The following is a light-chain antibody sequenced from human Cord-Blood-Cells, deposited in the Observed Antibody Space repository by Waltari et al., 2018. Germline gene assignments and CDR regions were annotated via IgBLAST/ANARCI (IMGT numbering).Light chain of an antibody. CDR1: RRDVGGYNY. CDR2: EVS. CDR3: SSYTSSSTYV. V-gene: IGLV2-14*01. J-gene: IGLJ1*01. Sequence: QSALTQPASVSGSPGQTITISCPGTRRDVGGYNYVPGYQQHPGKAPKPMIYEVSNRPSGVSNRFSGSKSGNTASLTISGLQAEDEADYYCSSYTSSSTYVFGTGTKVTVL.